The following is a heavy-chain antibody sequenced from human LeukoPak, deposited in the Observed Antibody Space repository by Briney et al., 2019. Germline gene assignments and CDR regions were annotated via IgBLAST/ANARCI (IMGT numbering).Heavy chain of an antibody. CDR1: GITFSSYA. V-gene: IGHV3-23*01. Sequence: PGGSLRLSCAASGITFSSYAMNWVRQAPGKGLEWVSGISGSGGSTYYADSVKGRFTISRDNSKNTLYLQMNSLRAEDTAVYYCAKNAVSGTTDSGFDYWGQGTLVTVSS. CDR2: ISGSGGST. J-gene: IGHJ4*02. CDR3: AKNAVSGTTDSGFDY. D-gene: IGHD1-7*01.